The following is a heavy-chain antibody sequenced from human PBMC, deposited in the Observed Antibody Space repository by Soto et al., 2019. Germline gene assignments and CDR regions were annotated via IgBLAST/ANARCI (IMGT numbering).Heavy chain of an antibody. V-gene: IGHV3-66*01. CDR3: ARSTYYYDSSGYT. CDR1: GFTVSSNY. Sequence: PGGSLRLSWAASGFTVSSNYMSWVRQAPGKGLEWVSVIYSGGSTYYADSVKGRFTISRDNSKNTLYLQMNSLRAEDTAVYYCARSTYYYDSSGYTWGQGTLVTVSS. CDR2: IYSGGST. J-gene: IGHJ5*02. D-gene: IGHD3-22*01.